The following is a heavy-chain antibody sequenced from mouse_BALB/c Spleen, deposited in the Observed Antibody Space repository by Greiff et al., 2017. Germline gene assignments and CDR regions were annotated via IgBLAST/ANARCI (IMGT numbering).Heavy chain of an antibody. CDR2: IWAGGST. Sequence: VQVVESGPGLVAPSQSLSITCTVSGFSLTSYGVHWVRQPPGKGLEWLGVIWAGGSTNYNSALMSRLSISKDNSKSQVFLKMNSLQTDDTAMYYCARENGNYPVVNFDYWGQGTTLTVSS. J-gene: IGHJ2*01. CDR1: GFSLTSYG. CDR3: ARENGNYPVVNFDY. V-gene: IGHV2-9*02. D-gene: IGHD2-1*01.